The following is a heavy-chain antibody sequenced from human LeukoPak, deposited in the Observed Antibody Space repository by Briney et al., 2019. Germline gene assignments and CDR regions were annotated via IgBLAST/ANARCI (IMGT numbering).Heavy chain of an antibody. D-gene: IGHD3-22*01. J-gene: IGHJ4*02. CDR3: AHFDSITMIPPPSFDY. V-gene: IGHV2-5*02. Sequence: SGPTLVNPTQTLTLTCTFSGFSLSTSGVGVGWIRQPPGKALEWLALIYWDDDKRYSPSLKSRLTITKDTSKNQVVLTMTNMDPVDTATYYCAHFDSITMIPPPSFDYWGQGTLVTVSS. CDR2: IYWDDDK. CDR1: GFSLSTSGVG.